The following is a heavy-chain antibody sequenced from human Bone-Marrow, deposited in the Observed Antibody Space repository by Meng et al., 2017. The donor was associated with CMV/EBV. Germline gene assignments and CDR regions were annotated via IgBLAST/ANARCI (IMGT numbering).Heavy chain of an antibody. J-gene: IGHJ6*02. CDR3: ARMESGPRDYYYYGMDV. Sequence: SETLSLTCTVSGGSISSYYWSWIRQPPGKGLEWIGYIYYSGSTNYNPSLKSRVTISVDTSKNQFSLKLSSVTAADTAVYYCARMESGPRDYYYYGMDVWVQGTTVTVSS. V-gene: IGHV4-59*01. CDR1: GGSISSYY. D-gene: IGHD3-3*01. CDR2: IYYSGST.